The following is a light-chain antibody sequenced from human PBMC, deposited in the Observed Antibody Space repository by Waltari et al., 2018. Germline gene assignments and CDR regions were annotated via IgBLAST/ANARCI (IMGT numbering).Light chain of an antibody. J-gene: IGLJ3*02. CDR1: SGHINNV. CDR2: VNSDGSH. V-gene: IGLV4-69*01. Sequence: QLVLTQSPSASASLGASVKLTCTLSSGHINNVIAWLQQRPEKGPRYLMKVNSDGSHNKGDEIPDRFSGSSSGAERYLTISSLQSEDEADYFCQTRGHGTWVFGGGTKLTVL. CDR3: QTRGHGTWV.